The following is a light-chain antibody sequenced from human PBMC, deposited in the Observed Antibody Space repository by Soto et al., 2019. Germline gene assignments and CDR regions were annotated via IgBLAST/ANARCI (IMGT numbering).Light chain of an antibody. CDR3: CSYAGSSTFV. CDR2: EVN. Sequence: QSALTQPASVSGSPGQSITIPCTGTSSDVGNYDLVSWYQRQPGKAPKVMIHEVNKRPSGVSRRFSGSKSGSTASLTISGLQAEDEADYYCCSYAGSSTFVFGTGTQLTVL. CDR1: SSDVGNYDL. V-gene: IGLV2-23*02. J-gene: IGLJ7*01.